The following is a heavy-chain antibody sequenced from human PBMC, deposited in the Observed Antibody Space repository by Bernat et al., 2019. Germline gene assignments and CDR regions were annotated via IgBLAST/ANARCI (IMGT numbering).Heavy chain of an antibody. CDR3: ARDCSTIAALGHNWFDP. J-gene: IGHJ5*01. V-gene: IGHV3-48*02. CDR1: GFSFSDYS. CDR2: ISRSTTVI. D-gene: IGHD6-13*01. Sequence: EVQLVESGGGLVQSGGSLRLSCAASGFSFSDYSMTWVRQAPGKGLEWVSYISRSTTVIYYADSVKGRFTISRDNAKNSLYLEMNSLRDEDTAVYYCARDCSTIAALGHNWFDPWGQGTLVTVSS.